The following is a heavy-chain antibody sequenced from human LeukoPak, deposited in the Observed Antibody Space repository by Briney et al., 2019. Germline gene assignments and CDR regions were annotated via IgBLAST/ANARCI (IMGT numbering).Heavy chain of an antibody. CDR2: ISSSSSTI. V-gene: IGHV3-48*02. CDR3: ASVYSSGEVRVYGMDV. CDR1: GFTFSSYS. J-gene: IGHJ6*02. Sequence: GGSLRLPCAASGFTFSSYSMNWVRQAPGKGLEWVSYISSSSSTIYYADSVKGRFTISRDNAKNSLYLQMNSLRDEDTAVYYCASVYSSGEVRVYGMDVWGQGTTVTVSS. D-gene: IGHD6-19*01.